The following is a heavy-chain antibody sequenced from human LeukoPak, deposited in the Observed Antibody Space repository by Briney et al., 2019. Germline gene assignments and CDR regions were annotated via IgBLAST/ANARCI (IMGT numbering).Heavy chain of an antibody. CDR2: FDPDRDTT. D-gene: IGHD1-26*01. CDR3: ARAERGSGSYPWD. V-gene: IGHV3-74*01. J-gene: IGHJ4*02. Sequence: GGSLRISCAASGFTFTSSWMHWVRQAPGKGLVWVSRFDPDRDTTLYADSVKGRFTISTDNAKDTLYLQMNSLRVEDTGVYYCARAERGSGSYPWDWGQGTLVTVSS. CDR1: GFTFTSSW.